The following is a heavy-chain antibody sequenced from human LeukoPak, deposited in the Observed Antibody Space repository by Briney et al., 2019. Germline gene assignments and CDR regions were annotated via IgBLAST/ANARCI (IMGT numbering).Heavy chain of an antibody. V-gene: IGHV3-74*01. CDR2: ISPDGKDT. J-gene: IGHJ4*02. Sequence: GGSLRLSCAASGFTFSNYWIYWVRQVPGKGLVWVSRISPDGKDTSHADSVKGRFTISRDNAKNTLYLQMNSLRAEDTAVYYCATYNWEYEADYWGQGTLVTVSS. CDR1: GFTFSNYW. CDR3: ATYNWEYEADY. D-gene: IGHD1-20*01.